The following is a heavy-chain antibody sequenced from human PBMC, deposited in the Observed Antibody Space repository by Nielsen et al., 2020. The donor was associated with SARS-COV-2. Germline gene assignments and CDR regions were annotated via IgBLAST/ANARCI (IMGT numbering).Heavy chain of an antibody. V-gene: IGHV1-8*01. CDR2: MNPNSGNT. Sequence: ASVKVSCKASGYTFTSYDINWVRQATGQGLEWMGWMNPNSGNTGYAQKFQGRVTMTRNTSISTAYMELSSLRSEDTAVYYCARRQTKRGITIFGVVIHYYYGMDVWGQGTTVTVSS. J-gene: IGHJ6*02. CDR1: GYTFTSYD. CDR3: ARRQTKRGITIFGVVIHYYYGMDV. D-gene: IGHD3-3*01.